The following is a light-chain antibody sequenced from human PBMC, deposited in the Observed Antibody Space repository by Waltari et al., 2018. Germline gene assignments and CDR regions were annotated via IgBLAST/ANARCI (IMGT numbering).Light chain of an antibody. CDR2: SAS. Sequence: DIQLTQSPSFLSASVRDRVTITCRASQGISNYLAWYQQKPGKAPKLLIYSASTLQSGVPSRFSGSGSGTDFTLTISSLQPEDFATYYCQQSSSTPPWTFGQGTKVEI. V-gene: IGKV1-39*01. CDR1: QGISNY. CDR3: QQSSSTPPWT. J-gene: IGKJ1*01.